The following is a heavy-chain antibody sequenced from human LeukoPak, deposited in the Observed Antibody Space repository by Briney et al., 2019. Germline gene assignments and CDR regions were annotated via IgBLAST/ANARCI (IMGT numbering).Heavy chain of an antibody. CDR1: GFTFSDYY. J-gene: IGHJ4*02. Sequence: GGSLRLSCAASGFTFSDYYMSWIRQAPGKGLEWVSYMKGRFTISRDNAKNSLYLQMNSLRAEDTAVCYCAREITMADYWGQGTLVTVSS. V-gene: IGHV3-11*01. D-gene: IGHD3-10*01. CDR3: AREITMADY.